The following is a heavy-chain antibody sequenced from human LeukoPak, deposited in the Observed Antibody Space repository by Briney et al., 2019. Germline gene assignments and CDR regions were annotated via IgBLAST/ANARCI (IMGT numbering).Heavy chain of an antibody. CDR2: ISAYNGNT. V-gene: IGHV1-18*01. D-gene: IGHD6-6*01. Sequence: ASVKVSCKASGYTFTSYGISWVRQAPGQGHEWMGWISAYNGNTNYAQKLQGRVTMTTDTSTSTAYMELRGLRSDDTAVYYCAISIAARRALDYWGQGTLVTVSS. CDR1: GYTFTSYG. CDR3: AISIAARRALDY. J-gene: IGHJ4*02.